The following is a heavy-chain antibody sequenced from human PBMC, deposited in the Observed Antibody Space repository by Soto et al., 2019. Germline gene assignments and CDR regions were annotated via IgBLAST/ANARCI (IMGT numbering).Heavy chain of an antibody. D-gene: IGHD1-26*01. V-gene: IGHV3-11*01. CDR1: GFTFSDYY. CDR3: ASGPLEEGQLGNYDYYGMDV. Sequence: GGSLRLSCAASGFTFSDYYMSWIRQAPGKGLEWVSYISSSGSTIYYADSVKGRFTISRDNAKNSLYLQMNSLRAEDTAVYYCASGPLEEGQLGNYDYYGMDVWGQGTTVTVSS. CDR2: ISSSGSTI. J-gene: IGHJ6*02.